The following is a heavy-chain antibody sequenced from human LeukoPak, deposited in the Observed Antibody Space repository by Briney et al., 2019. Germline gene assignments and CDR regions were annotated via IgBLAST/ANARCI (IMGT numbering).Heavy chain of an antibody. J-gene: IGHJ4*02. V-gene: IGHV3-30-3*01. CDR3: ARGGTRIAVAGPLDY. CDR1: GFTFSSYA. Sequence: GGSLRLSCAASGFTFSSYAMHWVRQAPGKGLEWVAVISYDGSNKYYADSVKGRFTISRDNSRNTLYLQMNSLRAEDTAVYYCARGGTRIAVAGPLDYWGQGTLVTVSS. D-gene: IGHD6-19*01. CDR2: ISYDGSNK.